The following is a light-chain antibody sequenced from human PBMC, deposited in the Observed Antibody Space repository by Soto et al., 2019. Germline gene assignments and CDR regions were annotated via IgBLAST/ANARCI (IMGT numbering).Light chain of an antibody. V-gene: IGLV2-8*01. CDR2: EVS. CDR1: SSDVGGYNY. J-gene: IGLJ2*01. Sequence: QSVLTQPPSASGSPGQSVTISCTGTSSDVGGYNYVSWYQQHPGKAPKLMIYEVSKRPSGVPDRFSGSKSGNTASLTVSGLQAEDEADYYCSSYAGEVFGGGTKLTVL. CDR3: SSYAGEV.